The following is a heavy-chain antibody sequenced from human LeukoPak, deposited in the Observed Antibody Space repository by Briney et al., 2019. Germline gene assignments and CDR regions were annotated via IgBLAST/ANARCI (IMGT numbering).Heavy chain of an antibody. Sequence: GASVKVSCKASGYTFTSYYMHWVRQAPGQGLEWMGWINPNSGGTNYAQKFQGRVTMTRDTSISTAYMELSRLRSDDTAVYYCARGDSGYDYHYYGMDVWGQGTTVTVSS. CDR2: INPNSGGT. D-gene: IGHD5-12*01. CDR3: ARGDSGYDYHYYGMDV. CDR1: GYTFTSYY. V-gene: IGHV1-2*02. J-gene: IGHJ6*02.